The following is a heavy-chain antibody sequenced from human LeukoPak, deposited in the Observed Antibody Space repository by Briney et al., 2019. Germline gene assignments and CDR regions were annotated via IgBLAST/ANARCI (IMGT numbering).Heavy chain of an antibody. J-gene: IGHJ4*02. Sequence: GGSLRLSCSASGCAFSGFAMGWVRQAPGKGLEWVSSISGSGGNTYYADSVEGRFTVSRDNSKSTLFLQMNSLRAEDTALYYCARGRGGDYVPSRFDYWGQGILVTVSS. CDR2: ISGSGGNT. CDR3: ARGRGGDYVPSRFDY. V-gene: IGHV3-23*01. D-gene: IGHD4-17*01. CDR1: GCAFSGFA.